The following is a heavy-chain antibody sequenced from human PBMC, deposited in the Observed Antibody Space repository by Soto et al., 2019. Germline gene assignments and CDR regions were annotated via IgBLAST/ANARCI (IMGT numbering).Heavy chain of an antibody. CDR2: ISKDGSKK. Sequence: QVQLVESGGGVVQPGRSLRLSCAASGFMFSGFGMHWVRQAPGKGLQWVAGISKDGSKKYYADSVKGRFTISRDKSKKTLSLQMNGLRPEDTAVYYCANPSGYYLGLVSHDEASDMWGQGTVVNV. CDR3: ANPSGYYLGLVSHDEASDM. V-gene: IGHV3-30*18. J-gene: IGHJ6*01. CDR1: GFMFSGFG. D-gene: IGHD2-21*01.